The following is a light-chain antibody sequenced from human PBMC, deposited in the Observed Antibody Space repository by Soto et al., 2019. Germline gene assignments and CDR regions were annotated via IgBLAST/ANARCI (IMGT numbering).Light chain of an antibody. CDR2: AAF. CDR1: QSISNY. J-gene: IGKJ1*01. V-gene: IGKV1-27*01. Sequence: DIQMTQSPTSLYAAVGDRVTITCRASQSISNYLAWYQQKPGKVPKLLIYAAFTLQSGVPSRFSGSGSGTEVTLTISSLQPEDGATYYCLKYNSAPLTFCQGTKVEIK. CDR3: LKYNSAPLT.